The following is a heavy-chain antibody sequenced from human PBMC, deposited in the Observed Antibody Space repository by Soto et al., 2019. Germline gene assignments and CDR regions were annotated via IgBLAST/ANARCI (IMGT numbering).Heavy chain of an antibody. V-gene: IGHV4-31*03. Sequence: QVQLQEMGPGLVKPSQTLTITCTVSGDSVNSAYWGWIRQLPVNGLEWMGNIYHTGRTFYNPSLKSRVAISIDTSKPLFSLKMRSVTAADTAVYYCARTDAYNSSFFDSWGLGTVVTVSS. J-gene: IGHJ4*02. CDR2: IYHTGRT. D-gene: IGHD6-6*01. CDR1: GDSVNSAY. CDR3: ARTDAYNSSFFDS.